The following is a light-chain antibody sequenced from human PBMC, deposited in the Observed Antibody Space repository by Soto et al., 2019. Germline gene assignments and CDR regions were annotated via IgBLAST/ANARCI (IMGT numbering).Light chain of an antibody. CDR1: SSDVGIYNY. CDR3: CSYAGSHTWV. J-gene: IGLJ2*01. V-gene: IGLV2-11*01. CDR2: AVT. Sequence: QSALTQPRSVSGSPAQSVAISCTGTSSDVGIYNYVSWYQQHPGKAPKVIISAVTVRPSGVPDRFSGSKSGNTASLTISGLQAEDEADYYCCSYAGSHTWVFGGGTKLTVL.